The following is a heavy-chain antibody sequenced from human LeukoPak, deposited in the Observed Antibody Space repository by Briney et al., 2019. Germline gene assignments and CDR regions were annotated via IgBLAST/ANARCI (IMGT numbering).Heavy chain of an antibody. V-gene: IGHV3-48*04. D-gene: IGHD1-26*01. Sequence: GGSLRLSCAASGFSFSSYSMNWVRQAPGKGLEWVSYISSSNSSIYHADSVKGRFTISRDNAKNSLHLQMNSLRAEDTAVYYCAREFGSYYTYWGQGTLVTVSS. J-gene: IGHJ4*02. CDR1: GFSFSSYS. CDR2: ISSSNSSI. CDR3: AREFGSYYTY.